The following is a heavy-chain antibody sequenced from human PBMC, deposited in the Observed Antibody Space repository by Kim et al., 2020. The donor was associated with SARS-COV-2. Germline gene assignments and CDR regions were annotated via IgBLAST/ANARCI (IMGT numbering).Heavy chain of an antibody. CDR3: ARGSGAGIIGDY. CDR1: GFIFSSYG. CDR2: IWYDGSNQ. V-gene: IGHV3-33*01. J-gene: IGHJ4*02. Sequence: GGSLRLSCAASGFIFSSYGMHWVRQAPGKGLEWVAIIWYDGSNQNYADSVKGRFTISRDDSKHTLYLQMNSLRAEDTAVYYCARGSGAGIIGDYWGQGTLATVSS. D-gene: IGHD6-19*01.